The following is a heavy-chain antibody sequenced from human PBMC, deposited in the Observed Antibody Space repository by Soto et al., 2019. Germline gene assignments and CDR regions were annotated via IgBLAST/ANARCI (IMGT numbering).Heavy chain of an antibody. CDR3: ARGWRLLWFGESQAYFDY. CDR1: GYTFTSYA. Sequence: QVPLVQSGAEVKKPGASVKVSCKASGYTFTSYAMHWVRQAPGQRLEWMGWINAGNGNTKYSQKFQGRVTITRDTSASTAYMELSSLRSEDTAVYYCARGWRLLWFGESQAYFDYWGQGTLVTVSS. J-gene: IGHJ4*02. D-gene: IGHD3-10*01. CDR2: INAGNGNT. V-gene: IGHV1-3*01.